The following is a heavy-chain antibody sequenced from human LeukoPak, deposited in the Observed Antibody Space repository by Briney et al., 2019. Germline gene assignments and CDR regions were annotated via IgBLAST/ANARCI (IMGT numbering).Heavy chain of an antibody. V-gene: IGHV3-21*01. D-gene: IGHD5-12*01. CDR3: ARACEKGYIGYYYYYYMDV. CDR2: ISSSSSYI. CDR1: GFTFSSYS. J-gene: IGHJ6*03. Sequence: GGSLRLSCAASGFTFSSYSMNWVRQAPGKGLEWVSSISSSSSYIYYAGSVKGRFTISRDNAKNSLYLQMNSLRAEDTAVYYCARACEKGYIGYYYYYYMDVWGKGTTVTVSS.